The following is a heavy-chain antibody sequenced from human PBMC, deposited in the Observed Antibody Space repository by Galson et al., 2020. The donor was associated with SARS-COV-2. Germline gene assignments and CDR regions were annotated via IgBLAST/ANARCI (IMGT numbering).Heavy chain of an antibody. D-gene: IGHD3-22*01. Sequence: ASVKVSCKASGYTFTSYDINWVRQATGQGLEWMGWMNPNSGNTGYAQKFQGRVTMTRNTSISTAYMELSSLRSEDTAVYYCARGWRWVITMIVVVPNYYYYMDVWGKGTTVTVSS. V-gene: IGHV1-8*01. J-gene: IGHJ6*03. CDR2: MNPNSGNT. CDR3: ARGWRWVITMIVVVPNYYYYMDV. CDR1: GYTFTSYD.